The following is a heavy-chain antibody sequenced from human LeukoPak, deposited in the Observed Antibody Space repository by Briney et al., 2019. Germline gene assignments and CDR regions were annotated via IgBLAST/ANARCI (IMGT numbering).Heavy chain of an antibody. J-gene: IGHJ4*02. CDR3: ARVRYYFDY. CDR2: ISYDGSNK. V-gene: IGHV3-30*04. CDR1: GFTFSSYA. Sequence: QSGGSLRLSCAASGFTFSSYAMHWVRQAPGKGLEWVAVISYDGSNKYYADSVKGRFTISRDNSKNTLYLQMNSLRAEDAAVYYCARVRYYFDYWGQGTLVTVSS.